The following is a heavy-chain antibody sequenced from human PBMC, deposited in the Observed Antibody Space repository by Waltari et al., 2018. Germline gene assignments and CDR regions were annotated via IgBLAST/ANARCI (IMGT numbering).Heavy chain of an antibody. D-gene: IGHD2-21*02. Sequence: EVQLVDSGGGLVQPGGSLGLSCAASGFPLSNYWRGWVRRAPGGGREWLANIKEDGSATYSVDSVKGRFTISRDNAKNSLYVQMNNLRAEDTAVYYCAACIEVTGAYDFWGQGSLVTVSS. CDR2: IKEDGSAT. CDR1: GFPLSNYW. CDR3: AACIEVTGAYDF. V-gene: IGHV3-7*01. J-gene: IGHJ4*02.